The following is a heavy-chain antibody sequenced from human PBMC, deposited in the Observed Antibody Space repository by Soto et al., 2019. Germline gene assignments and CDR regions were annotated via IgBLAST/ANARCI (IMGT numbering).Heavy chain of an antibody. V-gene: IGHV2-5*02. D-gene: IGHD4-17*01. CDR3: SHKGYGDYPIDY. J-gene: IGHJ4*02. Sequence: QITLKESGPTLVKPTQTLTMTCTFSGFSLSTSGVGVGWIRQPPGKALEGLAVIYWDDNKHYSPSLKSRLTITKDTSKNLVVLTMTNMDPVDTATYYCSHKGYGDYPIDYCGQGTLVTVSS. CDR2: IYWDDNK. CDR1: GFSLSTSGVG.